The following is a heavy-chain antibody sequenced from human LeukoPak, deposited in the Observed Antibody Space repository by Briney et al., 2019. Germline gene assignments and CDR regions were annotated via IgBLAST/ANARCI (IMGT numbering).Heavy chain of an antibody. D-gene: IGHD6-6*01. Sequence: GGSLRLSCAASGFTFNHYNMNWVRQAPGKGLEWVSSITNSNTYIYYADSVKGRFTISRDNAKNSLYLQMNSLRAEDTAVYYCARGSLASEYSSRDYYYGMDVWGQGTTVTVSS. J-gene: IGHJ6*02. CDR1: GFTFNHYN. CDR2: ITNSNTYI. V-gene: IGHV3-21*01. CDR3: ARGSLASEYSSRDYYYGMDV.